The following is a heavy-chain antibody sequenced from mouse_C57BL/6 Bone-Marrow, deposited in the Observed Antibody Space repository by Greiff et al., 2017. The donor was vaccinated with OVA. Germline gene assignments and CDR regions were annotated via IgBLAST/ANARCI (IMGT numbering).Heavy chain of an antibody. Sequence: EVKVVESGGDLVKPGGSLKLSCAASGFTFSSYGMSWVRQTPDKRLEWVATISSGGSYTYYPDSVKGRFTISRDNAKNTLYLQMSSLKSEDTAMYYCARNYGSLHYFDYWGQGTTLTVSS. CDR2: ISSGGSYT. CDR1: GFTFSSYG. J-gene: IGHJ2*01. CDR3: ARNYGSLHYFDY. D-gene: IGHD1-1*01. V-gene: IGHV5-6*01.